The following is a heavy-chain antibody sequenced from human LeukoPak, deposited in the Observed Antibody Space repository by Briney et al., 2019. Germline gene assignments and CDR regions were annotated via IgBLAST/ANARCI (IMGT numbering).Heavy chain of an antibody. CDR3: ARGMYYYDSSGYYPFDY. V-gene: IGHV3-21*01. D-gene: IGHD3-22*01. CDR2: ISSSSSYI. CDR1: GFTFSSYS. Sequence: GGSLRLSCAASGFTFSSYSMNWVRQAPGKGLEWVSSISSSSSYIYYADSVKGRFTISRDNAKNSLYLQMNSLRAEDTAVYYCARGMYYYDSSGYYPFDYWGQGTLVTVFS. J-gene: IGHJ4*02.